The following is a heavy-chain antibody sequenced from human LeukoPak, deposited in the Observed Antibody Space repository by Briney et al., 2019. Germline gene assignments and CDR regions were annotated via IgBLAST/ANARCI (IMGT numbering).Heavy chain of an antibody. CDR1: GFTFSTYS. CDR3: ARDAGEDIVVVPAALGGNYFDY. V-gene: IGHV3-48*01. Sequence: GGSLRLSCVASGFTFSTYSMSWVRQAPGKGLEWVSHISSSGSAMYYADSVEGRFTISRDNSKNTLYLQMNSLRVEDTAVYYCARDAGEDIVVVPAALGGNYFDYWGQGTLVTVSS. D-gene: IGHD2-2*01. CDR2: ISSSGSAM. J-gene: IGHJ4*02.